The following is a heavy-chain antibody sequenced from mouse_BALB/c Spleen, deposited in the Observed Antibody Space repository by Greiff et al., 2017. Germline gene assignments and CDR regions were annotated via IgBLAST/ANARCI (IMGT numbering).Heavy chain of an antibody. CDR3: AREVIYYGNSWFAY. Sequence: QVQLKESGPGLVAPSQSLSITCTVSGFSLTGYGVNWVRQPPGKGLEWLGMIWGDGSTDYNSALKSRLSISKDNSKSQVFLKMNSLQTDDTARYYCAREVIYYGNSWFAYWGQGTLVTVSA. CDR2: IWGDGST. V-gene: IGHV2-6-7*01. D-gene: IGHD2-1*01. J-gene: IGHJ3*01. CDR1: GFSLTGYG.